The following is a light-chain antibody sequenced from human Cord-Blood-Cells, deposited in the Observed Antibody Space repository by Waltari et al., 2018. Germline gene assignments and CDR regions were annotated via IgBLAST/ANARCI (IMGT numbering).Light chain of an antibody. CDR2: EVS. J-gene: IGLJ3*02. V-gene: IGLV2-8*01. Sequence: QSALTQPPSASGSPGQSVTISCTGTSSDVGGYNYVSWYQQHPGKAPKLMIYEVSKRPAGGPDRFSGSKCGNTASLTVSGLQAEDEANYDCSSYAGSNDWVFGGGTKLTVL. CDR1: SSDVGGYNY. CDR3: SSYAGSNDWV.